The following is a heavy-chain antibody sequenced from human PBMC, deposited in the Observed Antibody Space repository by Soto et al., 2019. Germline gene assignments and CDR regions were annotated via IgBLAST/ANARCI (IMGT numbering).Heavy chain of an antibody. D-gene: IGHD6-13*01. CDR2: IIPYYNTL. V-gene: IGHV1-69*01. CDR1: EGTFNSYA. CDR3: ASGASRWYPYFFDS. J-gene: IGHJ4*02. Sequence: QAQVVQSGAEVRKPGSSVKLSCKASEGTFNSYAIAWVRQAPGQGLEWMGGIIPYYNTLNYAQKFQDRVTMTADDSTNTVYMELSSLRSDDTAVYFCASGASRWYPYFFDSWAQGPLVTVSS.